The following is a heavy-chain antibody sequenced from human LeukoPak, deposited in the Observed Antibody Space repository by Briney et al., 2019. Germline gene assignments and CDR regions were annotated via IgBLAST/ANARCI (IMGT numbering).Heavy chain of an antibody. V-gene: IGHV1-69*05. CDR1: GGTFSSYA. Sequence: SVKVSCKASGGTFSSYAISWVRQAPGQGLEWMGGIIPIFGTANYAQKFQGRVTITTDESTSTAYMELSSLRSEDTAVYYCAKPPIAAHPGEYYYYYMDVWGKGTTVTVSS. J-gene: IGHJ6*03. CDR2: IIPIFGTA. CDR3: AKPPIAAHPGEYYYYYMDV. D-gene: IGHD6-13*01.